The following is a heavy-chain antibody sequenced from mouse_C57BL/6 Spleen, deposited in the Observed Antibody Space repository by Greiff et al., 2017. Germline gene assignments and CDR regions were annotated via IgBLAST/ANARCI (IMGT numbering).Heavy chain of an antibody. CDR3: ARDYDYDRAMDY. CDR1: GYAFSSYW. V-gene: IGHV1-80*01. J-gene: IGHJ4*01. D-gene: IGHD2-4*01. CDR2: IYPGDGDT. Sequence: VQLQQSGAELVKPGASVKISCKASGYAFSSYWMNWVKQRPGKGLEWIGQIYPGDGDTNYNGKFKGKATLTADKSSSTAYMQLSSLTSEDSAVYFCARDYDYDRAMDYWGQGTSVTVSS.